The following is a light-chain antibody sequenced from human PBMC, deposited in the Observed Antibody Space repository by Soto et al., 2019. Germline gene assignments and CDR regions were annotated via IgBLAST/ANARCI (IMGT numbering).Light chain of an antibody. Sequence: NFLLTQPHSVSESPGKTVTIYCTGSGGSIATNYVQWHQQRPGSAPTTVIYEDDKRPSGVPDRFSGSIDRSSNSASLIISGLKTEDEADYYCQSHDSTNVVFGRGTKVTVL. CDR2: EDD. CDR1: GGSIATNY. V-gene: IGLV6-57*02. CDR3: QSHDSTNVV. J-gene: IGLJ2*01.